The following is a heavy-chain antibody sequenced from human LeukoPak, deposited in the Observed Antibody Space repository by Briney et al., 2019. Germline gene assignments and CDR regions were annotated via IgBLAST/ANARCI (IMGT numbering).Heavy chain of an antibody. D-gene: IGHD3-10*01. Sequence: GGSLRLSCAASGFTFSSYSMNWVRQAPGKGLEWVSAITSGGGTRYYADSVKGRFTISRDNSKNTLYLQMNSLRAEDTALYFCAKLQGMTDYWGQGTLVTVSS. CDR1: GFTFSSYS. CDR2: ITSGGGTR. J-gene: IGHJ4*02. V-gene: IGHV3-23*01. CDR3: AKLQGMTDY.